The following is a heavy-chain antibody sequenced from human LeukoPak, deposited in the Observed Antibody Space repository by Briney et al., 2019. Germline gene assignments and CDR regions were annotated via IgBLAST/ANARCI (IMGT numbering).Heavy chain of an antibody. CDR2: IYTSGST. D-gene: IGHD4-17*01. J-gene: IGHJ6*03. CDR3: ARESPSATVTTDYYYYYMDV. V-gene: IGHV4-61*02. CDR1: GGSISSGSYY. Sequence: PSETLSLTCTVSGGSISSGSYYWSWIRQPAGKGLEWIGRIYTSGSTNYNPSLKSRVTISVDTSKNQFSLKLSSVTAADTAVYYCARESPSATVTTDYYYYYMDVWGKGTTVTISS.